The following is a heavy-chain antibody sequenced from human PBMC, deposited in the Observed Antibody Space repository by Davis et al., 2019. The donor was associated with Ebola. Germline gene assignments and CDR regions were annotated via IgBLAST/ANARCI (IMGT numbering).Heavy chain of an antibody. CDR2: ISAYNGNT. CDR3: ARTSIVGTTTTASDI. J-gene: IGHJ3*02. CDR1: GGTFSSYT. D-gene: IGHD1-26*01. V-gene: IGHV1-18*01. Sequence: ASVKVSCKASGGTFSSYTIGWVRQAPGQGLEWMGWISAYNGNTNYAQILQGRVTMTTDTSTGTAYMELRSLRSDDTAVYFCARTSIVGTTTTASDIWGQGTKVTVSS.